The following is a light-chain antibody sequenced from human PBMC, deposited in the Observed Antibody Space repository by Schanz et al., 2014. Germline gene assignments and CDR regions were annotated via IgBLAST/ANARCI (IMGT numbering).Light chain of an antibody. CDR2: EDT. J-gene: IGLJ3*02. V-gene: IGLV2-14*02. CDR1: SSDVGSYNL. CDR3: ISYAGSNNLV. Sequence: QSALTQPASVSGSPGQSITISYTGSSSDVGSYNLVSWCQQHPGKAPKLMIYEDTKRPSGVSSRFSGSKSGNTASLTVSGLQAEDEADYYCISYAGSNNLVFGGGTKLTVL.